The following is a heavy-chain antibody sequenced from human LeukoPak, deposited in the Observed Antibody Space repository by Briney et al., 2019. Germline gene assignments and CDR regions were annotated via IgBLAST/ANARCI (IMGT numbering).Heavy chain of an antibody. CDR1: GFTSSTYS. V-gene: IGHV3-48*01. CDR2: IRSSGAPI. D-gene: IGHD1-26*01. CDR3: ARDPHSLDY. Sequence: GGSLRLSCAASGFTSSTYSMNWVRQAPGKGLEWVAYIRSSGAPIYYADSVKGRFTISRDNAKNSVYLQMNSLRAEDTAVYYCARDPHSLDYWGQGTLVTVSS. J-gene: IGHJ4*02.